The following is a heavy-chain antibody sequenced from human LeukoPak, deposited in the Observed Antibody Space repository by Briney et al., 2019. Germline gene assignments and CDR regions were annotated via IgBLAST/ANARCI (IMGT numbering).Heavy chain of an antibody. V-gene: IGHV4-38-2*01. CDR3: ARRNAFDI. CDR2: IYHSGST. CDR1: GYSISSGYY. J-gene: IGHJ3*02. Sequence: SETLSPTCAVSGYSISSGYYWGWIRQPPGKGLEWIGSIYHSGSTYYNPSLKSRVTISVDTSKNQFSLKLSSVTAADTAVYYCARRNAFDIWGQGTMVTVSS.